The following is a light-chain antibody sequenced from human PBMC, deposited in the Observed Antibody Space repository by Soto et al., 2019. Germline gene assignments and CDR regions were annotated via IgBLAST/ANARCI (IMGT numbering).Light chain of an antibody. CDR3: QSYDSSLSGV. Sequence: QSVLTQPPSVSGAPGQRVTISCTGTTSNIGAGYDVNWYQQLPGTVPKLLIYGNSNRPSGVPDRFSGSKSGTSASLAITGLQAEDEADYYCQSYDSSLSGVFGGGTKLTVL. J-gene: IGLJ3*02. CDR2: GNS. V-gene: IGLV1-40*01. CDR1: TSNIGAGYD.